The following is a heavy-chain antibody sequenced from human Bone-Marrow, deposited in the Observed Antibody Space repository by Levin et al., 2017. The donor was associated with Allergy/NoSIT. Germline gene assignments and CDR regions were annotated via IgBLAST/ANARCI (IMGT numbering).Heavy chain of an antibody. J-gene: IGHJ4*02. CDR3: ARGPYFDY. CDR1: GGSISSSSYY. Sequence: KPSETLSLTCTVSGGSISSSSYYWGWIRQPPGKGLEWIGSIYYSGSTYYNPSLKSRVTISVDTSKNQFSLKLSSVTAADTAVYYCARGPYFDYWGQGTLVTVSS. V-gene: IGHV4-39*01. CDR2: IYYSGST.